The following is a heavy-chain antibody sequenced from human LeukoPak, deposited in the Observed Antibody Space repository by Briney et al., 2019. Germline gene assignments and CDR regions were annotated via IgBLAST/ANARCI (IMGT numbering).Heavy chain of an antibody. CDR3: ARHQGGWHGDAFDI. V-gene: IGHV4-39*01. Sequence: SETLSLTCTVSGGSISSSSYYGGWIRQPPGKGLEWIGSIYYSGSTYYNPSLKSRVTISVDTSKNQFSLKLSSVTAADTAVYYCARHQGGWHGDAFDIWGQGTMVTVSS. CDR1: GGSISSSSYY. CDR2: IYYSGST. D-gene: IGHD6-19*01. J-gene: IGHJ3*02.